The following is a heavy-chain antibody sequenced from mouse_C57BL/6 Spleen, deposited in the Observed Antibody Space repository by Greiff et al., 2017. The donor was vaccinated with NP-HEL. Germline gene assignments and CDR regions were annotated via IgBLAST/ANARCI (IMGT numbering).Heavy chain of an antibody. D-gene: IGHD2-3*01. CDR2: INPSTGGT. V-gene: IGHV1-42*01. CDR3: ARSGGYYEGYAMDY. J-gene: IGHJ4*01. Sequence: VHVKQSGPELVKPGASVKISCKASGYSFTGYYMNWVKQSPEKSLEWIGEINPSTGGTTYNQKFKAKATLTVDKSSSTAYMQLKSLTSEDSAVYYCARSGGYYEGYAMDYWGQGTSVTVSS. CDR1: GYSFTGYY.